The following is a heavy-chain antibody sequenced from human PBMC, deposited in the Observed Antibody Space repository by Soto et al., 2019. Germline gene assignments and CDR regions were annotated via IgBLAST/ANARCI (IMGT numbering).Heavy chain of an antibody. J-gene: IGHJ4*02. Sequence: QVQLVQSGAEVKKPGSSVKVSCKASGGTFSNYVITWVRQAPGQGLEWMGGIVPIFGTTYYAQNFQGRVTTTADESTSTAYMELSSPRSEDTAVYYCARAIRRPSRRVSYFDYWGQGTLVTVSS. CDR2: IVPIFGTT. V-gene: IGHV1-69*01. CDR1: GGTFSNYV. CDR3: ARAIRRPSRRVSYFDY.